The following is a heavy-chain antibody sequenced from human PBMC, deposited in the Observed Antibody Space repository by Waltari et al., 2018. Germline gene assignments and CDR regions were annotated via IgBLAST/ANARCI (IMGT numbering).Heavy chain of an antibody. CDR1: GFTFSSYS. CDR3: AGAGGSAFDI. Sequence: EVQLVESGGGLVKTGGSLRLSCAASGFTFSSYSMNWVRQAPGKGLDSVSAISSSRSYIDDADSAKGRSTISRDNAKNSLYLQMNSLRAEDTAGYYCAGAGGSAFDIWGQGTMVTVSS. J-gene: IGHJ3*02. CDR2: ISSSRSYI. D-gene: IGHD6-19*01. V-gene: IGHV3-21*01.